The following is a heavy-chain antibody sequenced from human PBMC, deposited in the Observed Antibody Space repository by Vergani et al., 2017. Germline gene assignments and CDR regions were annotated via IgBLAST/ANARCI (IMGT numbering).Heavy chain of an antibody. CDR3: ARQFWVSQGVGAFET. J-gene: IGHJ3*02. Sequence: QVQLQESGPGLVKPSETLSLTCSVSGYSISRGYYWGWFRQPPGKGLEWIATVFHSGSAYYNPSLRRRVPISVETSKNQFSLRLTTLTAADTAVYYCARQFWVSQGVGAFETWGRGTEVSVSS. CDR1: GYSISRGYY. CDR2: VFHSGSA. D-gene: IGHD3-16*01. V-gene: IGHV4-38-2*02.